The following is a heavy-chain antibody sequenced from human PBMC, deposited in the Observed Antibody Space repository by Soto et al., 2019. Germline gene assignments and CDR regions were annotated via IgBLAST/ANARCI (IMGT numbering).Heavy chain of an antibody. D-gene: IGHD6-13*01. CDR3: ARDYIAAAGTPVLNYYGMDV. Sequence: SETLSLTCTVSGGSISSGGYYWSWIRQHPGKGLEWIGYIYYSGSTYYNPSLKSRVTISVDTSKNQFSLKLSSVTAADTAVYYCARDYIAAAGTPVLNYYGMDVWGQGTTVTVSS. CDR1: GGSISSGGYY. CDR2: IYYSGST. V-gene: IGHV4-31*03. J-gene: IGHJ6*02.